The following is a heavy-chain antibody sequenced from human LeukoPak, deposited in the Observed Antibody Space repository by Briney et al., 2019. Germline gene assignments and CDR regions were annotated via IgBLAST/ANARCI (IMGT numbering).Heavy chain of an antibody. Sequence: GGSLRLSCAASGFTFSSYAMSWVRQAPGKGLEWVSAISGSGGSTYYADSVKGRLTISRDNSKNTLYLQMNSLRAEDTAVYYCAREVVEMATMGLCYYYYGMDVWGQGTTVTVSS. J-gene: IGHJ6*02. D-gene: IGHD5-24*01. CDR1: GFTFSSYA. V-gene: IGHV3-23*01. CDR2: ISGSGGST. CDR3: AREVVEMATMGLCYYYYGMDV.